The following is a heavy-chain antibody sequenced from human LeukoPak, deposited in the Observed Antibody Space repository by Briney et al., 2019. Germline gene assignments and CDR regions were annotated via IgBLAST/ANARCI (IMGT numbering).Heavy chain of an antibody. CDR1: GTSISSNY. CDR2: IYNTGST. Sequence: SESLSLTCSVSGTSISSNYWSWIRQPPGKGLEWIGHIYNTGSTNYNPSLKSRVTISVDTSKIQFSLNLSSVTAADTAVYFCARARSSWDYYFDYWGQGTLVTVSS. J-gene: IGHJ4*02. CDR3: ARARSSWDYYFDY. V-gene: IGHV4-59*01. D-gene: IGHD2-2*01.